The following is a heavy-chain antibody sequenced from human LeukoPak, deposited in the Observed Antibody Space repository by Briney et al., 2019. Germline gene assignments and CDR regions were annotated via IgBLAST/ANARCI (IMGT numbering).Heavy chain of an antibody. V-gene: IGHV1-2*02. Sequence: ASVKVSCKASGYTSTGYYMHWVRQAPGQGLEWMGWINPNSGGTNYAQKFQGRVTMTRDTSISTAYMELSRLRSDDTAVYYCARRLWFGELSWFDPWGQGTLVTVSS. CDR2: INPNSGGT. J-gene: IGHJ5*02. CDR1: GYTSTGYY. D-gene: IGHD3-10*01. CDR3: ARRLWFGELSWFDP.